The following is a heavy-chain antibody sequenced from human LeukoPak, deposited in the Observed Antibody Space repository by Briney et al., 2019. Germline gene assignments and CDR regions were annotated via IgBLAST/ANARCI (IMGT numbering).Heavy chain of an antibody. CDR2: IIPIFGTA. V-gene: IGHV1-69*13. CDR3: ARGGLAGYYYYGMDV. CDR1: GYTLTELS. J-gene: IGHJ6*02. Sequence: ASVKVSCKVSGYTLTELSMHWVRQAPGKGLEWMGGIIPIFGTANYAQKFQGRVTITADESTSTAYMELSSLRSEDTAVYYCARGGLAGYYYYGMDVWGQGTTVTVSS. D-gene: IGHD2-15*01.